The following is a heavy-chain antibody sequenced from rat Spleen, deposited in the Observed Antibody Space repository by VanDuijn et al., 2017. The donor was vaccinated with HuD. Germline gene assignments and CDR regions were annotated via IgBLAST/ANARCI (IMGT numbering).Heavy chain of an antibody. CDR1: GFTFRNFD. CDR3: TRDLLNYGNYVFAY. V-gene: IGHV5-46*01. D-gene: IGHD1-3*01. Sequence: EVQLVESGGGLVQPGRSLKVSCAASGFTFRNFDMAWVRQDPTKGLEWVASISSGGGGTYYPDSVEGRFTISRDNAKSTLYLQMNSLRSEDTATYYCTRDLLNYGNYVFAYWGQGVMVTVSS. J-gene: IGHJ2*01. CDR2: ISSGGGGT.